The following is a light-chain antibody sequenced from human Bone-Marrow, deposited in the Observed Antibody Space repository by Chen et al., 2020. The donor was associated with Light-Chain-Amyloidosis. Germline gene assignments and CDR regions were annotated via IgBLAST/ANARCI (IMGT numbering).Light chain of an antibody. CDR2: GVS. Sequence: QSALTQPASVSWSPGQSITISCTGTSSDFDIYNYVSWFQHHPDKAPKLIIYGVSNRPSGVSTRFSGSKSGNTASLTISGLQAEDEADYCGSSYSTSDTPVFGGGTKLTVL. CDR1: SSDFDIYNY. CDR3: SSYSTSDTPV. J-gene: IGLJ2*01. V-gene: IGLV2-14*03.